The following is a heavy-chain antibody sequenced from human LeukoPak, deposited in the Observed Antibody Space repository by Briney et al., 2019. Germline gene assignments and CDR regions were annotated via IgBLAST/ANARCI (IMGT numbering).Heavy chain of an antibody. CDR3: ARSADVDTALGDYFDY. V-gene: IGHV1-69*01. Sequence: SVKVSCKASGGTFSSYAISWVRQAPGQGLEWMGGIIPIFGTANYAQKFQGRVTITADESTSTAYMELSSLRSEDTAVYYCARSADVDTALGDYFDYWGQGTLVTVSS. CDR1: GGTFSSYA. J-gene: IGHJ4*02. D-gene: IGHD5-18*01. CDR2: IIPIFGTA.